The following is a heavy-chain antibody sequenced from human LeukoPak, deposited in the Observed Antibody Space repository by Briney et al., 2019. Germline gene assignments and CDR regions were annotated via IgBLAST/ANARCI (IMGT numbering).Heavy chain of an antibody. D-gene: IGHD5-12*01. V-gene: IGHV3-66*01. CDR2: MYSGGRT. CDR3: ARDQEYSGPSGMDV. Sequence: GGSLRLSCAASGFTVSSNYMSWVRQAPGKGLEWVSVMYSGGRTYYADSVKGRFTISRDNSKNTLYLQMNSLTAEDTAVYYCARDQEYSGPSGMDVWGQGTTVTVSS. J-gene: IGHJ6*02. CDR1: GFTVSSNY.